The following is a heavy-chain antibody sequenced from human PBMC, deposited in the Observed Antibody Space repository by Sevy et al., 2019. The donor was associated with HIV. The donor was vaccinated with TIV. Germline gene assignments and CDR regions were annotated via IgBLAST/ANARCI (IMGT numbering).Heavy chain of an antibody. CDR2: ISSSGSTI. V-gene: IGHV3-11*01. Sequence: GGSLRLSCAASRFTFSDYYMSWIRQAPGKGLEWLSYISSSGSTIYYADSVKGRFTISRDNAKNSLYLQMNSLRAEDTAVYYCAGEMEGVPGRAFDIWGQGTMVTVSS. J-gene: IGHJ3*02. CDR1: RFTFSDYY. D-gene: IGHD6-19*01. CDR3: AGEMEGVPGRAFDI.